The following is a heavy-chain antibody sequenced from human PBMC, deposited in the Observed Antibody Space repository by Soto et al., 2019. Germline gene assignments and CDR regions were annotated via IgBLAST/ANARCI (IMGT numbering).Heavy chain of an antibody. CDR2: IWYDGSNK. CDR1: GFTFSSYG. V-gene: IGHV3-33*01. Sequence: LRLSCAASGFTFSSYGMHWVRQAPGKGLEWVAVIWYDGSNKYYADSVKGRFTISRDNSKNTLYLQMNSLRAEDTAVYYCARGILGENYYYYGMDVWGQGTTVTVSS. CDR3: ARGILGENYYYYGMDV. J-gene: IGHJ6*02.